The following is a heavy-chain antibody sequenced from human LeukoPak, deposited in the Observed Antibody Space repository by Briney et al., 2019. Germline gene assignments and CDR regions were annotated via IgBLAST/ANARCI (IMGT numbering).Heavy chain of an antibody. J-gene: IGHJ4*02. V-gene: IGHV3-23*01. CDR3: ANSRGYGSGNL. CDR1: GYIVSKNA. CDR2: ISGSGDRT. Sequence: PGGSLRLSCTAPGYIVSKNAMNWVRQAPGKGLEWISAISGSGDRTYYTDSVKGRFTISRDNSKNTLYLQMNSLRAEDTAVYFCANSRGYGSGNLWGQGTLVTVSS. D-gene: IGHD3-10*01.